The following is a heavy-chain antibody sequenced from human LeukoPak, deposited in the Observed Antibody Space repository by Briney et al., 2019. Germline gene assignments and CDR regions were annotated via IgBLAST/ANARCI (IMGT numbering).Heavy chain of an antibody. CDR3: ANNLGGVYGDYVV. J-gene: IGHJ4*02. V-gene: IGHV3-30*02. Sequence: GGSLRLSCAASGFTFSSYGMHWVRQAPGKGLEWVAFIRYDGSNKYYADSVKGRFTISRDNSKNTLYLQMNSLRAEDTAVYYCANNLGGVYGDYVVWGQGTLVTVSS. CDR2: IRYDGSNK. CDR1: GFTFSSYG. D-gene: IGHD4-17*01.